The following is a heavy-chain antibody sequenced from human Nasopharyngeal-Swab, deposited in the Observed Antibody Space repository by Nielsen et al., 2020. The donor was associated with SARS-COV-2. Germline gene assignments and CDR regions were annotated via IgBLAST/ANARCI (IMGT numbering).Heavy chain of an antibody. J-gene: IGHJ6*03. CDR1: GGTFSSYA. CDR3: ARDPVQLERRRGGALGGSYYYYYMDV. V-gene: IGHV1-69*13. D-gene: IGHD1-1*01. Sequence: SVKVSCKASGGTFSSYAISWVRQAPGHGLECMGGIIPIFGTANYAQKFQGRVTITAHESTSTAYMELSSLRSEDTAVYYCARDPVQLERRRGGALGGSYYYYYMDVWGKGTTVTVSS. CDR2: IIPIFGTA.